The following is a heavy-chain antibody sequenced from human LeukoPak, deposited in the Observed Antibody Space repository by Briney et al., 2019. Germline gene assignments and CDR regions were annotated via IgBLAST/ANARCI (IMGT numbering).Heavy chain of an antibody. Sequence: PGGSLRLSCAASGFSFSHYALHWVRQAPGKGLEWVSAISGSGGSTYYADPVKGRFTISRDNSKNTLYLQMNSLRAEDTAVYYCAKDNGVVSRGQWLAQTGGYYFDYWGQGTLVTVSS. CDR2: ISGSGGST. CDR3: AKDNGVVSRGQWLAQTGGYYFDY. J-gene: IGHJ4*02. CDR1: GFSFSHYA. D-gene: IGHD6-19*01. V-gene: IGHV3-23*01.